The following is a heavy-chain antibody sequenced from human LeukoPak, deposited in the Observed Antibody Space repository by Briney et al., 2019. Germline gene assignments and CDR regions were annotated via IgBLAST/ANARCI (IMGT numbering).Heavy chain of an antibody. Sequence: GASVKVSCKASGYTFTIYGISWVRQAPGQGLEWMGWISAYNGNTNYAQKLQGKVTMTTDTSTSTAYMELRSLRSDDTAVYYCARHTGEPYYYYYMDVWGKGTTVTVSS. CDR3: ARHTGEPYYYYYMDV. J-gene: IGHJ6*03. D-gene: IGHD3-10*01. CDR2: ISAYNGNT. CDR1: GYTFTIYG. V-gene: IGHV1-18*01.